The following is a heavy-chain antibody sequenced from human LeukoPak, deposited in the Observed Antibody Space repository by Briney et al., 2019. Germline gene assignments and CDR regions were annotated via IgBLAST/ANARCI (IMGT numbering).Heavy chain of an antibody. CDR1: GFTFSDFH. CDR2: ISGSGYAI. V-gene: IGHV3-11*01. J-gene: IGHJ4*02. CDR3: ARLSGTYSRGGDH. D-gene: IGHD1-26*01. Sequence: GGSLRLSCTASGFTFSDFHMSWIRQAPGRGLEWVSHISGSGYAIHHPGSVKGRFTISRDNAKNSLYLQMNSLRVEDSAVYYCARLSGTYSRGGDHWGQGTLVTVSS.